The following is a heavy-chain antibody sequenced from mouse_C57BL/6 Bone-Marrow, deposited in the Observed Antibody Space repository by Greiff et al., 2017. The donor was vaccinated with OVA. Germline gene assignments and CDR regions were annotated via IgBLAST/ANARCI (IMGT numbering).Heavy chain of an antibody. CDR2: ISSGGDYI. Sequence: EVKVEESGEGLVKPGGSLKLSCAASGFTFSSYAMSWVRQTPEKRLEWVASISSGGDYIYYADNVKGRFTISRDNARNTLYLQMSSLKSEDTAMYYCTREGRLYDGYYVGAMDYWGQGTSVTVSS. J-gene: IGHJ4*01. CDR3: TREGRLYDGYYVGAMDY. V-gene: IGHV5-9-1*02. CDR1: GFTFSSYA. D-gene: IGHD2-3*01.